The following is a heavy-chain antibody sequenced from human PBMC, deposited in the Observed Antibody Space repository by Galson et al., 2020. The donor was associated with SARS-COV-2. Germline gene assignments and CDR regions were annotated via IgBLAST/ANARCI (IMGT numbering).Heavy chain of an antibody. J-gene: IGHJ6*02. CDR3: ARDRQGIRLGVGELWVQSGSYYGMDV. Sequence: ASETLSLTCTVSGGSISSGGYYWSWIRQHPGKGLEWIGYIYYSGSTYYNPSLKSRVTISVDTSKNQFSLKLSSVTAAETAVYYCARDRQGIRLGVGELWVQSGSYYGMDVWGQGTTVTVSS. CDR2: IYYSGST. CDR1: GGSISSGGYY. D-gene: IGHD3-10*01. V-gene: IGHV4-31*03.